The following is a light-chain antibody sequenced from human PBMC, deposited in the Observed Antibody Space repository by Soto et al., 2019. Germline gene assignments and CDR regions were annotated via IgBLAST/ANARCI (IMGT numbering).Light chain of an antibody. V-gene: IGLV1-40*01. CDR3: QTYDISLSSVV. Sequence: QSVLTQPPSVSGAPGQRVTISCTGSSSNIGTAYDVHWYQQFPGVAPKLLIYGNTNRPSGVPDRFSGSRSGTSASLAITGLQAEYEADYYCQTYDISLSSVVFGGGTKLTVL. CDR2: GNT. J-gene: IGLJ2*01. CDR1: SSNIGTAYD.